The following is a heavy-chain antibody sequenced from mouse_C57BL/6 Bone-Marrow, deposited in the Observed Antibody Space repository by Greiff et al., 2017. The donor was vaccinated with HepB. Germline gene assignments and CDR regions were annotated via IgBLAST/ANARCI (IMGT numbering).Heavy chain of an antibody. J-gene: IGHJ2*01. CDR1: GYTFTNYW. D-gene: IGHD2-1*01. CDR2: IYPGGGYT. CDR3: ARWDGNYDY. Sequence: VQLQESGAELVRPGPSVKMSCKASGYTFTNYWIGWAKQRPGHGLEWIGDIYPGGGYTNYNEKFKGKATLTADKSSSTAYMQFSSLTSEDSAIYYCARWDGNYDYWGQGTTLTVSS. V-gene: IGHV1-63*01.